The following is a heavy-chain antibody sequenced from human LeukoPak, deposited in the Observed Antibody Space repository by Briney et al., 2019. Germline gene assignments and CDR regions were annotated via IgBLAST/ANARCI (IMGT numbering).Heavy chain of an antibody. CDR1: GFTFSSYA. V-gene: IGHV3-23*01. J-gene: IGHJ6*02. Sequence: GGSLRLSCAASGFTFSSYAMTWVRQAPGKGLEWLSAIGGGGCCASYPDSVKGRFTISRDNSKNTLYLQMNSLRAEDTAVYYCARMIWNYAGMDVWGQGTTVTVSS. CDR2: IGGGGCCA. D-gene: IGHD1-1*01. CDR3: ARMIWNYAGMDV.